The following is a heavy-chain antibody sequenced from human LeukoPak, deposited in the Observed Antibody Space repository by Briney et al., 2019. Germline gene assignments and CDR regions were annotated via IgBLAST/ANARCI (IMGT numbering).Heavy chain of an antibody. D-gene: IGHD4-17*01. Sequence: ASVNVSCKASGYTFTSYDINWVRQATGRGLEWMGWMNPNSGNTGYAQKFQGRVTMTRNTSISTAYMELSSLRSEDTAVYYCARILDYGDYVWFDPWGQGTLVTVSS. CDR1: GYTFTSYD. CDR2: MNPNSGNT. CDR3: ARILDYGDYVWFDP. J-gene: IGHJ5*02. V-gene: IGHV1-8*01.